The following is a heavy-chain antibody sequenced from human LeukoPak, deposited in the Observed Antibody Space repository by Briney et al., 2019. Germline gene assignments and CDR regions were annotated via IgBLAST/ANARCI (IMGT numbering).Heavy chain of an antibody. D-gene: IGHD1-20*01. J-gene: IGHJ4*02. Sequence: GASVKVSCKASGYTFTNYYMHWVRQAPGQGLEWMGWISAYNGNTNYAQNFQGRVTMTRDTSISTAYMELSRLRSDDTAVYYCARVITGAVAYAYWGRGTLVTVSS. CDR1: GYTFTNYY. CDR3: ARVITGAVAYAY. V-gene: IGHV1-2*02. CDR2: ISAYNGNT.